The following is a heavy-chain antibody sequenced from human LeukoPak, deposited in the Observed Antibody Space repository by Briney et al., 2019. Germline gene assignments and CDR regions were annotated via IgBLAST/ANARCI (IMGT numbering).Heavy chain of an antibody. V-gene: IGHV3-48*03. Sequence: PGGSLRLSCAASGFTFSSYEMNWVRQAPGKGLEWVSYISSSGSTIYYADSVKGRFTISRDNAKNSLYLQMNSLRAEDTAVYYCARRPHDYGGNLPGLDYWGQGTLVTVSS. D-gene: IGHD4-23*01. CDR2: ISSSGSTI. J-gene: IGHJ4*02. CDR3: ARRPHDYGGNLPGLDY. CDR1: GFTFSSYE.